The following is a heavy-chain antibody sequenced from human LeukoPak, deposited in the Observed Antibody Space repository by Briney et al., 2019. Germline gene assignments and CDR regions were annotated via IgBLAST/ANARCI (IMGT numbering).Heavy chain of an antibody. CDR1: GGSFSGYY. J-gene: IGHJ4*02. CDR3: ARQTTVTTGFDF. V-gene: IGHV4-34*01. D-gene: IGHD4-17*01. CDR2: INHSGST. Sequence: SETLSLTCAVYGGSFSGYYWSWIRQPPGKGLEWIGEINHSGSTNYNPSLKSRVTISVDTSKSQFSLKLISVTAADTAVYYCARQTTVTTGFDFWGQGTLITVSS.